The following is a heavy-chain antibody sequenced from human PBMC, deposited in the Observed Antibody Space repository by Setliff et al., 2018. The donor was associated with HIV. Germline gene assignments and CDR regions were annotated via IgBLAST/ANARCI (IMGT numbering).Heavy chain of an antibody. D-gene: IGHD4-17*01. V-gene: IGHV3-15*01. CDR1: GFTFSNAY. CDR2: VKTKTEGETT. J-gene: IGHJ4*02. Sequence: LRLSCAATGFTFSNAYMNWVRQAPGKGLEWVGRVKTKTEGETTDYIAPVKGRFAISRDDSKNTLYLQMNSLKPEDSGVYYCTSRIVTTSDYWGQGALVTVSS. CDR3: TSRIVTTSDY.